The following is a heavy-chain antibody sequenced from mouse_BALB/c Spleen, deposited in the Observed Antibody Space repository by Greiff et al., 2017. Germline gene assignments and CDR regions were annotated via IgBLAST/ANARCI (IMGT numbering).Heavy chain of an antibody. CDR1: GFSLTSYG. Sequence: VQRVESGPGLVAPSQSLSITCTVSGFSLTSYGVHWVRQPPGKGLEWLGVIWAGGSTNYNSALMSRLSISKDNSKSQVFLKMNSLQTDDTAMYYCARDGDYYDYDPIYAMDYWGQGTSVTVSS. CDR3: ARDGDYYDYDPIYAMDY. J-gene: IGHJ4*01. CDR2: IWAGGST. D-gene: IGHD2-4*01. V-gene: IGHV2-9*02.